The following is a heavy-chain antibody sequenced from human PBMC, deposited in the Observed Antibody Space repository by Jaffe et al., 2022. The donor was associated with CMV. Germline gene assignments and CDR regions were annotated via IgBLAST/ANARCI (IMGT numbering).Heavy chain of an antibody. D-gene: IGHD4-17*01. Sequence: EVQLVQSGAEVKKPGESLKISCKGSGYSFTSYWIGWVRQMPGKGLEWMGIIYPGDSDTRYSPSFQGQVTISADKSISTAYLQWSSLKASDTAMYYCARRPHPAPSTVTTRRDAFDIWGQGTMVTVSS. CDR3: ARRPHPAPSTVTTRRDAFDI. V-gene: IGHV5-51*01. J-gene: IGHJ3*02. CDR2: IYPGDSDT. CDR1: GYSFTSYW.